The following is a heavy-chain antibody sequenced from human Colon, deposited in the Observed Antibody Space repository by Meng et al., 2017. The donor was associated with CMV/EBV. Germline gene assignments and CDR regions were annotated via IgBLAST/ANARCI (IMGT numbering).Heavy chain of an antibody. D-gene: IGHD1-26*01. V-gene: IGHV3-9*01. CDR2: ITWNGGTV. Sequence: SLKISCAASGFRFDSYAMHWVRQVPGKGLEWVSSITWNGGTVYYADSVRGRFTISRDNAKNSLYLQMDSLTTEDTALYFCAKDIRSAATRDFDSWGQGTLVTVSS. J-gene: IGHJ4*02. CDR3: AKDIRSAATRDFDS. CDR1: GFRFDSYA.